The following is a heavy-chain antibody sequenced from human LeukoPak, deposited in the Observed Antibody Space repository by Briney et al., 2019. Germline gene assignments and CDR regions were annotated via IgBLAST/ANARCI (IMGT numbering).Heavy chain of an antibody. J-gene: IGHJ4*02. CDR2: INAGNGNT. Sequence: ASVQVSCKASGYTFTSYAMHWVRQAPGQRLEWMGWINAGNGNTKYSQKFQGRVTITRDTSASTAYMELSSLRSEDTAVYYCARITMVRGVIGYYFDYWGQGTLVTVSS. V-gene: IGHV1-3*01. CDR1: GYTFTSYA. CDR3: ARITMVRGVIGYYFDY. D-gene: IGHD3-10*01.